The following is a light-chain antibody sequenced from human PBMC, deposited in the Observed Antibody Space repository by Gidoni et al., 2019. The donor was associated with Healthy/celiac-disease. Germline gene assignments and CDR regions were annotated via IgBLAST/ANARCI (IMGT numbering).Light chain of an antibody. CDR3: KQSYSTPRT. CDR2: AAA. J-gene: IGKJ2*01. V-gene: IGKV1-39*01. CDR1: QSISSY. Sequence: DIQMTQSPSSLSASVGDRVTITCRASQSISSYLHWYQQKPGKAPKLLIYAAASLQSGVPSRFSGRGSGTDFTLTISSLKPEDFATYYGKQSYSTPRTFGQGTKLEIK.